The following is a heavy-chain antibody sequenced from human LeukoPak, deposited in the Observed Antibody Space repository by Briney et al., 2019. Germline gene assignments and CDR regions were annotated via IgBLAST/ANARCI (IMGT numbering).Heavy chain of an antibody. D-gene: IGHD2-2*02. CDR1: GYTSTSYD. CDR2: MNPNSGNT. CDR3: ARGGQDIVVVPAAIALSY. Sequence: ASVKVSCKASGYTSTSYDINWVRQATGQGLEWMGWMNPNSGNTGYAQKFQGRVTMTRNTSISTAYMELSSLRSEDTAVYYCARGGQDIVVVPAAIALSYWGQGTLVTVSS. V-gene: IGHV1-8*01. J-gene: IGHJ4*02.